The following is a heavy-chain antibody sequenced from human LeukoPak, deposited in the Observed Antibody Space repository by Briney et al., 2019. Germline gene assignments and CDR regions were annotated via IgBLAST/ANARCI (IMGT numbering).Heavy chain of an antibody. CDR3: ARDFGYF. D-gene: IGHD3-10*01. J-gene: IGHJ4*02. V-gene: IGHV3-48*03. CDR1: GFTFSNYK. CDR2: ISRSGGII. Sequence: GGSLRLSCAASGFTFSNYKMNWVRQAPGKGLEWVSYISRSGGIIYYSDSVKGRFTISRDNAKNSLYLQMNSLRAEDTAVYYCARDFGYFWGQGTLVTVSS.